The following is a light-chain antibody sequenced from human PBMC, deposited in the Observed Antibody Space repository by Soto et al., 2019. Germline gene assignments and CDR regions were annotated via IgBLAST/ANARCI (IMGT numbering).Light chain of an antibody. CDR3: SSYAGSNNWV. Sequence: QSALTQPPSASGSLGQSVTISCTGTSSDVGGYNYVSWYQQPPGKAPKVMIYEVNKRPSGVPDRFSGSKSGNTASLTVSGLQAEDEADYYCSSYAGSNNWVFGGGTQLTVL. CDR1: SSDVGGYNY. CDR2: EVN. V-gene: IGLV2-8*01. J-gene: IGLJ3*02.